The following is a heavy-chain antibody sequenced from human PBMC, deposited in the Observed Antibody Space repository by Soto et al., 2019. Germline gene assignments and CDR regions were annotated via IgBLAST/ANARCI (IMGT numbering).Heavy chain of an antibody. CDR2: IVVGSGNT. CDR3: AAGRDFGVVIASGV. J-gene: IGHJ6*02. V-gene: IGHV1-58*01. CDR1: GFTFTSSA. Sequence: SVKVSCKASGFTFTSSAVQWVRQARGQRLEWIGWIVVGSGNTNYAQKFQERVTITRDMSTSTAYMELSSLRSEDTAVYYCAAGRDFGVVIASGVWGQGTTVTVSS. D-gene: IGHD3-3*01.